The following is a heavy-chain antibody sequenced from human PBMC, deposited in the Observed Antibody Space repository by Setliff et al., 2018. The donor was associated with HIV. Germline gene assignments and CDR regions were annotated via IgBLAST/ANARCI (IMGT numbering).Heavy chain of an antibody. CDR2: MSHSGST. D-gene: IGHD3-22*01. V-gene: IGHV4-39*01. CDR3: ARQNYYDISGYYERPLDFGY. Sequence: SCSVSGGSISSGTYYWGWIRQPPGKGLEWIGSMSHSGSTLYNPSLKSRVTISIDTSNNRFSLRLYSVTAADTAMYYCARQNYYDISGYYERPLDFGYWGQGTLVTVSS. J-gene: IGHJ4*02. CDR1: GGSISSGTYY.